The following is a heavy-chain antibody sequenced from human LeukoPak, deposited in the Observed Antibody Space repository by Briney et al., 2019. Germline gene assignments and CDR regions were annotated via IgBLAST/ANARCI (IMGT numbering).Heavy chain of an antibody. D-gene: IGHD3-22*01. V-gene: IGHV3-15*01. CDR2: IKGKTDGGTT. CDR3: TTDQSRYPNYDSSGYLAPNDY. Sequence: AGGSLRLSCAASGFTFSNAWMSWVRQAPGKGLEWVGRIKGKTDGGTTDYAAPVKGRFTISRDDSKNTLYLQMNSLKTEDTAVYYCTTDQSRYPNYDSSGYLAPNDYWGQGTLVTVSS. CDR1: GFTFSNAW. J-gene: IGHJ4*02.